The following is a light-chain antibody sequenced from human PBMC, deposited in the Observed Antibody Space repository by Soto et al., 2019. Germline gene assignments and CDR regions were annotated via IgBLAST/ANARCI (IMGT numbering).Light chain of an antibody. V-gene: IGKV3-20*01. CDR3: QQYGSSPLT. J-gene: IGKJ4*01. Sequence: EIVLTKSPGTLSLSPGERATLSCRASQSVSSSYLAWYQQKPGQAPRLLIYGASSRATGIPDRFSGSGSGTDFTLTISRLEPEDFAVYYCQQYGSSPLTFGGGTKV. CDR2: GAS. CDR1: QSVSSSY.